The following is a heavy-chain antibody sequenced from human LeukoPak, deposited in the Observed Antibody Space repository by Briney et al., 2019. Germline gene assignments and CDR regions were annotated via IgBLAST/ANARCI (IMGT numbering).Heavy chain of an antibody. V-gene: IGHV1-69*13. CDR1: GGTFSSYV. D-gene: IGHD2-2*01. Sequence: SVTVSCKASGGTFSSYVISWVRQAPGQGFEWMGGIIPKFGTANYAQKFQGRVTITADESTSTAYMELSSLRSEDTAVYYCAREAHSSTSSFESWGQGTLVTVSS. CDR3: AREAHSSTSSFES. CDR2: IIPKFGTA. J-gene: IGHJ4*02.